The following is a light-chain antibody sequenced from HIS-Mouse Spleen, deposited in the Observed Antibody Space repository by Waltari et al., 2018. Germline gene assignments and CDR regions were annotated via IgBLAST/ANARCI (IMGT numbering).Light chain of an antibody. CDR1: AFPKKY. V-gene: IGLV3-10*01. CDR2: EDS. CDR3: YSTDSSGNHRV. J-gene: IGLJ2*01. Sequence: SYELTQPPSVSVSPGQTATITCSGDAFPKKYAYWYQQKPGQAPLLVIYEDSKRPSGIPERFSGSSSGTMATLTISGAQVEDEADYYCYSTDSSGNHRVFGGGTKLTVL.